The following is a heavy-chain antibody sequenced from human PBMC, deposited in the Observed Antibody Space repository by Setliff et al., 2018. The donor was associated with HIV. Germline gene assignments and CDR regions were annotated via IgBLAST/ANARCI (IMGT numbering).Heavy chain of an antibody. J-gene: IGHJ4*02. CDR2: INTRGPRI. CDR1: GGTFSDHS. Sequence: GASVKVSCKASGGTFSDHSLNWVRQAPGQGLEWMGVINTRGPRITYAQKFQGRVTMTSDPSTSTVYMQLSSLKLDDTAFYYCARVHMSSGWYVDCWGQGTLVTVSS. D-gene: IGHD6-19*01. CDR3: ARVHMSSGWYVDC. V-gene: IGHV1-46*01.